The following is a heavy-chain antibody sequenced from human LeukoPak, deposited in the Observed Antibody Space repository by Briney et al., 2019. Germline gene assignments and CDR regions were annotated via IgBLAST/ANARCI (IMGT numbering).Heavy chain of an antibody. CDR1: GFTFSNYN. CDR3: ARDFAREFTIDY. CDR2: ISSSSNII. J-gene: IGHJ4*02. D-gene: IGHD3-10*01. V-gene: IGHV3-48*01. Sequence: PGGSLRLSCAASGFTFSNYNMNWVRQPPGKGLQWVSYISSSSNIIYYADPVKGRFTISRDNVKNSLFLQMNSLRAEDTAVYYCARDFAREFTIDYWGQGTLVTVSS.